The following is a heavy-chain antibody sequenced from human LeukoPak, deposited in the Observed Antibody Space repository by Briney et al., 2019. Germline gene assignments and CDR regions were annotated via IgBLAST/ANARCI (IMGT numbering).Heavy chain of an antibody. J-gene: IGHJ4*02. CDR3: VRESTSSGYYYAPDY. CDR1: GFSFRTYA. V-gene: IGHV3-23*01. Sequence: AGGSLRLSCVASGFSFRTYAMTWVRQAPGKGLEWVSSISGSGATTYNADPLKGRFTISRDNSKNTLYLQMNSLRAEDTAVYYCVRESTSSGYYYAPDYWGQGTLVTVS. CDR2: ISGSGATT. D-gene: IGHD3-22*01.